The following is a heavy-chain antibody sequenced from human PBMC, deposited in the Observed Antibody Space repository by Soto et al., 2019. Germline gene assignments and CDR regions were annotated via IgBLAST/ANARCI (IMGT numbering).Heavy chain of an antibody. J-gene: IGHJ4*02. D-gene: IGHD6-19*01. CDR3: AKGGYIAVGGTGI. Sequence: QVQLQESGPGLVKPSGTLSLTCAVSGGSIRSSNWWSWVRQAPGKGLEWIGEFYHSGSTNYNPSLKSRATISVDKSENHYARELPSQTAADTAVYFCAKGGYIAVGGTGIWGQGTLVTVSS. V-gene: IGHV4-4*02. CDR1: GGSIRSSNW. CDR2: FYHSGST.